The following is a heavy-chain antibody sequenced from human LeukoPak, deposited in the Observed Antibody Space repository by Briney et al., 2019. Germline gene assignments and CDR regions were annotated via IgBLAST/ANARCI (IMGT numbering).Heavy chain of an antibody. V-gene: IGHV1-18*01. J-gene: IGHJ4*02. CDR1: GYTFTSYG. CDR2: ISAYNGNT. Sequence: GASVKVSCKASGYTFTSYGISWVRQAPGQGLEWMRWISAYNGNTNYAQKLQGRVTMTTDTSTSTAYMELRSLRSDDTAVYYCARPFPPYYYGSGSYYNVWGQGTLVTVSS. CDR3: ARPFPPYYYGSGSYYNV. D-gene: IGHD3-10*01.